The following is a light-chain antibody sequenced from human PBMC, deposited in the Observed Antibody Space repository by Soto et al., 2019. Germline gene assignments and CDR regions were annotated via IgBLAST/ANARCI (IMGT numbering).Light chain of an antibody. Sequence: EIQMTQSPSTLSASVGDRVTITCRASQSISSWLAWYQQKPEKAPKLLIYKASSFESGVPSRFSGSGYGTDFTPTISSLQPDDFETYYCQPQRTCGQGTKVAIK. V-gene: IGKV1-5*03. J-gene: IGKJ1*01. CDR3: QPQRT. CDR2: KAS. CDR1: QSISSW.